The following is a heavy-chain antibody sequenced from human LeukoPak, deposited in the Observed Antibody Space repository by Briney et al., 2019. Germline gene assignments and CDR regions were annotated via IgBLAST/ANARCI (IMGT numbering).Heavy chain of an antibody. V-gene: IGHV4-34*01. Sequence: PSETLSLTCAVYGGSFSGYYWSWIRQPPGKGREWIGEINHSGSTNYNPSLKSRVTISVDTSKNQFSLKLSSVTAADTAVYYCARGLSDCSSTSCLGSSWFDPWGQGTLVTVSS. D-gene: IGHD2-2*01. CDR3: ARGLSDCSSTSCLGSSWFDP. J-gene: IGHJ5*02. CDR2: INHSGST. CDR1: GGSFSGYY.